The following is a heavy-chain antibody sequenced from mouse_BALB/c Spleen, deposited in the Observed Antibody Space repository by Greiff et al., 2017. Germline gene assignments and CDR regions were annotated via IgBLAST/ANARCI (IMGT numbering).Heavy chain of an antibody. CDR1: GFTFSSYA. Sequence: DVQLVESGGGLVKPGGSLKLSCAASGFTFSSYAMSWVRQSPEKRLEWVAEISSGGSYTYYPDTVTGRFTIARDNAKNTLYLEMSSLRSEDTAMYYCARFYGYDGYYAMDYWGQGTSVTVSS. CDR3: ARFYGYDGYYAMDY. D-gene: IGHD2-2*01. V-gene: IGHV5-9-4*01. J-gene: IGHJ4*01. CDR2: ISSGGSYT.